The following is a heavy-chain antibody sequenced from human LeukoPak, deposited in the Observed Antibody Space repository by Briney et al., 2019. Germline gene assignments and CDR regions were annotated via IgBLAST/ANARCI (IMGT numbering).Heavy chain of an antibody. V-gene: IGHV4-4*07. Sequence: SETLSLTCTVSGGSISSYYWSWVRQPAGNGLEWIGRIYTSGSTNYNPSLKSRVTMSVDTSKNQFSLKLSSVTAADTAVYYCASSQQPQTYYYDSSGYYDYWGQGTLVTVSS. CDR1: GGSISSYY. D-gene: IGHD3-22*01. CDR2: IYTSGST. CDR3: ASSQQPQTYYYDSSGYYDY. J-gene: IGHJ4*02.